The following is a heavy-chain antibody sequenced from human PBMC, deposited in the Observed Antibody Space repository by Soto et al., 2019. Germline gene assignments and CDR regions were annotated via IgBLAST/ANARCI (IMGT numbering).Heavy chain of an antibody. CDR3: ARVFGFGGMDV. J-gene: IGHJ6*02. CDR1: GGSISSGGYY. Sequence: QVQLQESGPGLVKPSQTLSLTCTVSGGSISSGGYYWSWIRQHPGKGLEWIGYIYYSGSTYYNPSLKGRVTISVDRPKTQFSLKLSSVTAADTAVYYCARVFGFGGMDVWGQGTTVTVSS. D-gene: IGHD3-10*01. CDR2: IYYSGST. V-gene: IGHV4-31*03.